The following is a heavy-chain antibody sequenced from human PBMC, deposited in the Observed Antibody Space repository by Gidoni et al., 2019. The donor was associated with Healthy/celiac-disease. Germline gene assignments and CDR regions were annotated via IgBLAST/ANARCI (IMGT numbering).Heavy chain of an antibody. CDR3: ARPITGTRNWFDP. CDR1: GLTSSSYS. CDR2: ISSGSSTK. V-gene: IGHV3-48*02. J-gene: IGHJ5*02. D-gene: IGHD1-7*01. Sequence: EVQRVESGGGLVQPGGSLRLSCAASGLTSSSYSMNWVRQAPGKGLGLVSYISSGSSTKYYADSVKGRFTISRDNAKNSLYLQMNSLRDEDTGVCYCARPITGTRNWFDPWGQGTLVTVSS.